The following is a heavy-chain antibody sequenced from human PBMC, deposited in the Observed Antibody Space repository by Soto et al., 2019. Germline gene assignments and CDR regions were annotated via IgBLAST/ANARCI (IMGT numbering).Heavy chain of an antibody. D-gene: IGHD4-17*01. V-gene: IGHV1-3*01. J-gene: IGHJ6*02. Sequence: ASVKVSCKASGYTFTGFSLHWVRQAPGQRLEWMGWINAGSGKTKYSQKFQSRVTMTRDTSTSTAYMELRSLRSDDTAVYYCAKTTVTTYYYYGMDVWGQGTTVTVSS. CDR1: GYTFTGFS. CDR3: AKTTVTTYYYYGMDV. CDR2: INAGSGKT.